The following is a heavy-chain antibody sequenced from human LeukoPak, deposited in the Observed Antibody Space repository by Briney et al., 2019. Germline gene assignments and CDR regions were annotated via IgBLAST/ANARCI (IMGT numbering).Heavy chain of an antibody. V-gene: IGHV3-74*01. Sequence: PGGSLRLSCAAPGFTFSSYEMNWVRRAPGKGLEWVSRIDGDGIDTRYADAVKGRFTISRDNAKNTLYLQMDSLRAEDTAVYHCARVGSWDTFDVWGQGTMVTVSS. CDR3: ARVGSWDTFDV. CDR2: IDGDGIDT. J-gene: IGHJ3*01. CDR1: GFTFSSYE. D-gene: IGHD3-10*01.